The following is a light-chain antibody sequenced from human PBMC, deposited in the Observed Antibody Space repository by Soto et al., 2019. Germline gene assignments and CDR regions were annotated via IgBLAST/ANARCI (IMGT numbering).Light chain of an antibody. CDR3: QQFSSYPLT. V-gene: IGKV3-20*01. CDR1: QSVSSSY. CDR2: GAS. Sequence: VLTQSPGTLSLSPGGRATLSCRASQSVSSSYLAWYQQKPGQAPRLLIYGASSRATGIPDRFSGSGSGTDLTITLGRLEPEDFEVYDGQQFSSYPLTFGGGTKVEI. J-gene: IGKJ4*01.